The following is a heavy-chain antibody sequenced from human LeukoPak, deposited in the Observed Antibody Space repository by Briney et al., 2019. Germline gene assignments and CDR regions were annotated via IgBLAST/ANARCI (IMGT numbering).Heavy chain of an antibody. J-gene: IGHJ4*02. D-gene: IGHD3-22*01. CDR1: GFTFSSYW. V-gene: IGHV3-7*04. CDR2: IKQDGSEK. CDR3: ARGWLSSGYYPGGNY. Sequence: GGSLRLSCAASGFTFSSYWMSWVRQAPGKGLEWVANIKQDGSEKYYVDSVKGRFAISRDNAKNSLYLQMNSLRGEDTALYYCARGWLSSGYYPGGNYWGQGVLVTVSS.